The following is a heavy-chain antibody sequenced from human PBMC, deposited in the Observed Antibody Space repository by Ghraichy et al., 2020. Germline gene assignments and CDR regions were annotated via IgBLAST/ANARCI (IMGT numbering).Heavy chain of an antibody. J-gene: IGHJ4*02. CDR3: ARDLTGGLRLLDY. Sequence: GGSLRLSFAVSGFTFSDYYMSWIRQAPGKGLEWVSYITTSGSTQFYADSVKGRFTISRDNAKNSLYLQMSSLRAEDTAVYYCARDLTGGLRLLDYWGQGTVVTVSS. CDR2: ITTSGSTQ. V-gene: IGHV3-11*01. CDR1: GFTFSDYY. D-gene: IGHD5-12*01.